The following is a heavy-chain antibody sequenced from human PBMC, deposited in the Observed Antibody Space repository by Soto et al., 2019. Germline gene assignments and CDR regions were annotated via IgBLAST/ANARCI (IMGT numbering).Heavy chain of an antibody. J-gene: IGHJ4*02. CDR2: INHSGST. CDR3: ARGGGSSGWYLDY. Sequence: QVQLQQWGAGLLKPSETLSLTCAVYGGSFSGYYWSWIRQPPGKGLEWIGEINHSGSTNYNPSLKSRVTISVDTSKNQSSLKLSSVTAADTAVYYCARGGGSSGWYLDYWGQGTLVTVSS. V-gene: IGHV4-34*01. D-gene: IGHD6-19*01. CDR1: GGSFSGYY.